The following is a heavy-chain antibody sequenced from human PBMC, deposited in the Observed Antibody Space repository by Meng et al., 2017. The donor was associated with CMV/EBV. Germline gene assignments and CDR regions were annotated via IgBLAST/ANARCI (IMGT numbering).Heavy chain of an antibody. D-gene: IGHD2-2*02. J-gene: IGHJ5*02. CDR1: GGSSSSHY. CDR2: IHTSGST. V-gene: IGHV4-4*07. Sequence: QVQRQKPGHGLVKPSETLSLNRTRSGGSSSSHYWSWIRQPAGKGLEWIGRIHTSGSTNYNPSLKSRVTMSVDTSKNQFSLKLSSVTAADTAVYYCAREIVVVPAAIDNWFDPWGQGTLVTVSS. CDR3: AREIVVVPAAIDNWFDP.